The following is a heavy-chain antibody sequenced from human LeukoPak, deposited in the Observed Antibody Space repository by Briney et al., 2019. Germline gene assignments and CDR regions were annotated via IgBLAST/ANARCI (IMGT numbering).Heavy chain of an antibody. CDR2: ISSSSSYI. Sequence: PGGSLRLSCAASGFTFSSYSMNWVRQAPGKGLEWVSSISSSSSYIYYADSVKGRFTISRDNAKNSLYLQMNSLRAEDTAVYYCARYCSGGSCYGGGYYYMDVWGKGTTVTVSS. D-gene: IGHD2-15*01. CDR1: GFTFSSYS. V-gene: IGHV3-21*01. J-gene: IGHJ6*03. CDR3: ARYCSGGSCYGGGYYYMDV.